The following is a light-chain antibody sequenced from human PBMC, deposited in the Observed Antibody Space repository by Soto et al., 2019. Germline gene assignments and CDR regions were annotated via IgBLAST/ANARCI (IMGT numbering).Light chain of an antibody. CDR1: QSISSY. CDR2: AAS. J-gene: IGKJ1*01. CDR3: QQSYSTPKT. Sequence: DIQTTPSQSSLSASVGDRVTITCRASQSISSYLNWYQQKPGKAPKLLIYAASSLQSGVPSRFSGSGSGTDFTLTISSLQPEDFATYYCQQSYSTPKTCGQGTKVDI. V-gene: IGKV1-39*01.